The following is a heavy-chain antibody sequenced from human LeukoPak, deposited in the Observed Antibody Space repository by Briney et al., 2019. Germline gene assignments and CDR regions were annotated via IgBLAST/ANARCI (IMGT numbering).Heavy chain of an antibody. J-gene: IGHJ5*02. CDR3: ARGRGITMVRGVIITGNWFDP. CDR2: INPNSGGT. CDR1: GYTFTGYY. D-gene: IGHD3-10*01. Sequence: ASVKVSCKASGYTFTGYYMHWVRQAPGQGLEWMGWINPNSGGTNYAQKFQGRVTMTRDTSISTAYMELSRLRSDDTAVYYCARGRGITMVRGVIITGNWFDPWGQGTLVTVSS. V-gene: IGHV1-2*02.